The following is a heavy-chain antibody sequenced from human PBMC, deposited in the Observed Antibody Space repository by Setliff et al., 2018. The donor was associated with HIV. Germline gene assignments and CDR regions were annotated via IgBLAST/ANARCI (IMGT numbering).Heavy chain of an antibody. Sequence: PSETLSLTCTVSGGSISSSNWWSWVRQPPGKGLEWIGEISFSGTYLNPSLKSRVTISVDRSKDQFSLKMTSVTAADTAIYYCARSSTAGFDFWGQGTLVTVSS. V-gene: IGHV4-4*02. J-gene: IGHJ4*02. D-gene: IGHD6-19*01. CDR2: ISFSGT. CDR1: GGSISSSNW. CDR3: ARSSTAGFDF.